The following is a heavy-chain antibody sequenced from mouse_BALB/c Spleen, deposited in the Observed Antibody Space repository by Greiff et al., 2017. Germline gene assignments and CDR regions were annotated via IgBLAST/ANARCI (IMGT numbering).Heavy chain of an antibody. CDR3: AREGLYYDYDSAAMDY. D-gene: IGHD2-4*01. J-gene: IGHJ4*01. CDR1: GFTFSSYA. Sequence: DVQLVESGGGLVKPGGSLKLSCAASGFTFSSYAMSWVRQTPEKRLEWVASISSGGSTYYPDSVKGRFTISRDNARNILYLQMSSLRSEDTAMYYCAREGLYYDYDSAAMDYWGQGTSVTVSS. V-gene: IGHV5-6-5*01. CDR2: ISSGGST.